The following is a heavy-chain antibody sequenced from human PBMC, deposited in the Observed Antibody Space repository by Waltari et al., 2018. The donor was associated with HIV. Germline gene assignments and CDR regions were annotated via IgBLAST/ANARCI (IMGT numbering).Heavy chain of an antibody. CDR1: GYSISSGYS. Sequence: QVQLQESGPGLVKPSETLSLTCAVSGYSISSGYSWGWIRQPPGKGREWIGSIYHSGSTYYNPSLKSRVTISVDTSKNQFSLKLSSVTAADTAVYFCASNLITFGGVIAKGVGAFDIWGQGTMVTVSS. D-gene: IGHD3-16*02. J-gene: IGHJ3*02. V-gene: IGHV4-38-2*01. CDR2: IYHSGST. CDR3: ASNLITFGGVIAKGVGAFDI.